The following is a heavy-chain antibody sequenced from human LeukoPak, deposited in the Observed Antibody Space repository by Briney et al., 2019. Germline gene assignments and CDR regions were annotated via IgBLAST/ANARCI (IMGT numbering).Heavy chain of an antibody. D-gene: IGHD6-19*01. CDR2: FDPEDGET. J-gene: IGHJ6*02. Sequence: ASVKVSCKVSGYTLTELSMHWVRQAPGKGLEWMGGFDPEDGETIYAQKFQGRVTMTEDTSTDTAYMELSSLRSEDTAVYYCASASGSEYGMDVWGQGTTVTVSS. CDR1: GYTLTELS. V-gene: IGHV1-24*01. CDR3: ASASGSEYGMDV.